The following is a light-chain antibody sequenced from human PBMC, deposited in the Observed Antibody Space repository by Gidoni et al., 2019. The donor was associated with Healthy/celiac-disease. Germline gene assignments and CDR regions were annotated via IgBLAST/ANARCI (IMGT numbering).Light chain of an antibody. Sequence: SALTPPASVSGYPGQSITISSTGTSSDVGGYNYDSWYQQHPGKAPKLMIYEVSNRPSGVSNRCSGSKSGNTASLTISGLQAEDEADYYCSSYTSSSTVFGGGNKLTVL. CDR2: EVS. CDR3: SSYTSSSTV. V-gene: IGLV2-14*01. CDR1: SSDVGGYNY. J-gene: IGLJ2*01.